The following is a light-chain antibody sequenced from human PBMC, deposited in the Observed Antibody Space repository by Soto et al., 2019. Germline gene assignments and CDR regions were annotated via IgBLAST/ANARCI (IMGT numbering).Light chain of an antibody. J-gene: IGKJ1*01. CDR3: QQYGSSPRT. CDR2: GAS. CDR1: QSVSSSY. Sequence: EIVLTQTPSTLSSSPGERHTLSCKASQSVSSSYLAWYQQKPGQAHRXXIYGASSRATGIPDRFSGSGSGTDFTITISRLQPEDFAVYYCQQYGSSPRTFGQGTKVDIK. V-gene: IGKV3-20*01.